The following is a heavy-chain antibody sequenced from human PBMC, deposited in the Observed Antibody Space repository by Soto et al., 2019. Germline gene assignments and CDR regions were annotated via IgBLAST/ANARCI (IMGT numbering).Heavy chain of an antibody. CDR1: GFIFNAYG. CDR2: VSGDGNNK. J-gene: IGHJ5*02. D-gene: IGHD5-12*01. V-gene: IGHV3-30*03. Sequence: EQVVESGGGVAQPGRSLRLSCTVSGFIFNAYGMHWVRQAPGKGLEWVAVVSGDGNNKYYVDSVKGRFTISRDNSINTLYLKMNSLSDEDTAVYFCTTGCGRGFDLCGSWGQGTLVAVSS. CDR3: TTGCGRGFDLCGS.